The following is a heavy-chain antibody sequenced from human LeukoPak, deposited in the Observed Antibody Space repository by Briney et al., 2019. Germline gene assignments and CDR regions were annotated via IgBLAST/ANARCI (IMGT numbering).Heavy chain of an antibody. CDR3: ARAAYYYDSSGYTAHYFDY. Sequence: SVKVSCKASGYTFTSYYMHWVRQAPGQGLEWMGGIIPIFGTANYAQKFQGRVTITADESTSTAYMELSSLRSEDTAVYYCARAAYYYDSSGYTAHYFDYWGQGTLVTVSS. V-gene: IGHV1-69*13. J-gene: IGHJ4*02. CDR1: GYTFTSYY. CDR2: IIPIFGTA. D-gene: IGHD3-22*01.